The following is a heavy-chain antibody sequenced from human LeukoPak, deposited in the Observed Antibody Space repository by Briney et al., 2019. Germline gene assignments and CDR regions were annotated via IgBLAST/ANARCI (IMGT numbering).Heavy chain of an antibody. CDR3: ARGPSTTIFGVVIIVPDFDY. CDR2: INPNSGGT. V-gene: IGHV1-2*02. Sequence: ASVTVSCKASGYTFTCYYMHLVRQAPGQGLEWMGWINPNSGGTNYAQQFQGKVTMTRDTSISKAYMELSRLRSDDTAVYYCARGPSTTIFGVVIIVPDFDYWGQGTLVTVSS. D-gene: IGHD3-3*01. J-gene: IGHJ4*02. CDR1: GYTFTCYY.